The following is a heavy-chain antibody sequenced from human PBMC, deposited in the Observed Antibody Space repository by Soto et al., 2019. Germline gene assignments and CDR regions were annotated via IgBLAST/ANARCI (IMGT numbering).Heavy chain of an antibody. CDR3: ARVSGLGYCSGGSCYVFDY. CDR1: GGTFSSYA. D-gene: IGHD2-15*01. CDR2: IIPIFGTA. J-gene: IGHJ4*02. V-gene: IGHV1-69*12. Sequence: QVQLVQSGAEVKKPGSSVKVSCKASGGTFSSYAISWVRQAPGQGLEWMGGIIPIFGTANYAQKFQGRVTITADESTSTAYMELSSLRSEDTAVYYCARVSGLGYCSGGSCYVFDYWGQGTLVTVSS.